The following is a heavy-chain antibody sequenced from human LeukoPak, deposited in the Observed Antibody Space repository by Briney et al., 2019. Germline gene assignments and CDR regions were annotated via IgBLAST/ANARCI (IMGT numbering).Heavy chain of an antibody. CDR3: ARSFYSSTWYGDLDY. CDR2: IKQDGSEK. CDR1: GFTFSSYW. D-gene: IGHD6-13*01. V-gene: IGHV3-7*01. J-gene: IGHJ4*02. Sequence: GGSLRLSCAASGFTFSSYWMSWVRQAPGKGLEWVANIKQDGSEKYYVDSVKGRFTISRDNAKNSLYLQMNSLRAEDTAVYYCARSFYSSTWYGDLDYWGQGTLVTVSS.